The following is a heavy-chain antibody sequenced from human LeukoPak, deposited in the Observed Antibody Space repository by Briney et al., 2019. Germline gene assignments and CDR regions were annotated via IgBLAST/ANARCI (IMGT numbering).Heavy chain of an antibody. D-gene: IGHD4-17*01. Sequence: PSETLSLTCTVSGGSISSYYWSWIRQPPGKGLEWIGYIYYSGSTNYNPSLKSRVTISVDTSKNQFSLKLSSVTAADTAVYYCARDKNGDPVFDIWGQGTMVTVSS. CDR2: IYYSGST. J-gene: IGHJ3*02. V-gene: IGHV4-59*01. CDR3: ARDKNGDPVFDI. CDR1: GGSISSYY.